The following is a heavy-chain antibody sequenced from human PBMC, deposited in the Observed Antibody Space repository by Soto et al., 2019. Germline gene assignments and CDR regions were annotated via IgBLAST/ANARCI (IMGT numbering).Heavy chain of an antibody. J-gene: IGHJ3*01. CDR3: ARWSAIGGGAEALDV. CDR1: GYTFINYG. CDR2: LSAYNGDT. D-gene: IGHD1-26*01. Sequence: QVQLVQSGAEVKKPGASVRVSCKTSGYTFINYGITWVRQAPGQGLEWMGWLSAYNGDTSSSETLQDRVTMTTDTSTITVYMDLRSLTSYDTAVYYCARWSAIGGGAEALDVWGPGTMVIGSS. V-gene: IGHV1-18*01.